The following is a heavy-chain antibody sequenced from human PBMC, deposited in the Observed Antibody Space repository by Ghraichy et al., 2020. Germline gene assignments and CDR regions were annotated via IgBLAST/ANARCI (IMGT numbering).Heavy chain of an antibody. Sequence: SYIDGSGTTIFYADSVKGRFTISRDNAKKSLYLQMNNLRAEDTAVYYCARGDGYGSLYYFDYWGRGTLVPLSP. D-gene: IGHD3-10*01. CDR3: ARGDGYGSLYYFDY. CDR2: IDGSGTTI. V-gene: IGHV3-48*03. J-gene: IGHJ4*02.